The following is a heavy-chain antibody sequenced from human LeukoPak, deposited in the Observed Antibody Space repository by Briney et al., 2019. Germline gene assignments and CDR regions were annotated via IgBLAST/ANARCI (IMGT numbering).Heavy chain of an antibody. CDR2: INPGGGST. J-gene: IGHJ4*02. Sequence: ASVQVSCKASGYTFTSYYIHWVRQAPGQGLECMGIINPGGGSTTYAQKFQGRVNMTRDTSISTAYMELSRLRSDDTAVYYCARDSPSVAFDYWGQGTWSPSPQ. CDR1: GYTFTSYY. CDR3: ARDSPSVAFDY. V-gene: IGHV1-46*01. D-gene: IGHD5-12*01.